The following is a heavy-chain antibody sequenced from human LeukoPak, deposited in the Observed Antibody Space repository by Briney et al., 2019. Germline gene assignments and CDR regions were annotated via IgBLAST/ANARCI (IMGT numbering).Heavy chain of an antibody. D-gene: IGHD1-26*01. Sequence: PGGSLRLSCVASGFTFSSYATSWVRQAPGKGLEWVSAISGSGVTTHYAGSVKGRFSISRDNSKNTPYLQMNSLRAEDTALYYCAKKVVVGATSPYSDFQDWGQGTLVTVSS. CDR3: AKKVVVGATSPYSDFQD. V-gene: IGHV3-23*01. J-gene: IGHJ1*01. CDR2: ISGSGVTT. CDR1: GFTFSSYA.